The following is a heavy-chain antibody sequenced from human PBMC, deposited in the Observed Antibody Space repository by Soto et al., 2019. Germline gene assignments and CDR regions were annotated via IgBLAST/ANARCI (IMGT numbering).Heavy chain of an antibody. J-gene: IGHJ6*02. Sequence: GASVKVSCKASGYTFTSYAMHWVRQAPGQRLEWMGWINAGNGNTKYSQKFQGRVTITRDTSASTAYMELSSLRSEDTAVYYCACGGPAYYDFWSGYPTYYYYYGMDVWGQGTTVTVS. CDR3: ACGGPAYYDFWSGYPTYYYYYGMDV. V-gene: IGHV1-3*01. CDR2: INAGNGNT. D-gene: IGHD3-3*01. CDR1: GYTFTSYA.